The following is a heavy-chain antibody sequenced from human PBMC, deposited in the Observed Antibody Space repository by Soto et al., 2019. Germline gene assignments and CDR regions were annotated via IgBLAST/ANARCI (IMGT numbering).Heavy chain of an antibody. CDR2: ISAYNGNT. CDR3: ARDMGSWSYYNPYWGGWFDP. D-gene: IGHD3-10*01. Sequence: QVQLVQSGAEVKKPGASVKVSCKASGYTFTSYGISWVRQAPGQGLEWMGWISAYNGNTNYAQKLQGRVTMTTDTSKSTAYMELRSLRSDDTAVYYCARDMGSWSYYNPYWGGWFDPWGQGTLVTVSS. J-gene: IGHJ5*02. CDR1: GYTFTSYG. V-gene: IGHV1-18*04.